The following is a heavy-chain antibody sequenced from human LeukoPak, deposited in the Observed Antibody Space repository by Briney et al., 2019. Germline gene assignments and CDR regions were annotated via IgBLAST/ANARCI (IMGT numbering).Heavy chain of an antibody. Sequence: LSGGSLRLSCAASGFTFSNYAMSWVRHPPGKGMEWVSGISGSGGRTYNADSVKGRFTISRDNSKNTLYLQMNSLRGEDTAVYYCAKETGPRRYYSDSSGYRPYYFDYWGQGTLVTVSS. V-gene: IGHV3-23*01. CDR2: ISGSGGRT. D-gene: IGHD3-22*01. J-gene: IGHJ4*02. CDR3: AKETGPRRYYSDSSGYRPYYFDY. CDR1: GFTFSNYA.